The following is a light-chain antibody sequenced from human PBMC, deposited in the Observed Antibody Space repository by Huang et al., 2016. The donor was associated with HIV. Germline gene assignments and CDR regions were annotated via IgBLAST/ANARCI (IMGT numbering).Light chain of an antibody. CDR3: QQYKSWPSFT. J-gene: IGKJ3*01. CDR2: GAY. V-gene: IGKV3-15*01. CDR1: QSVSNN. Sequence: EIVMTQSPATLSVSPGERATLSCRASQSVSNNLAWYQQKPGQAPRLLIYGAYIRATGIPVRISGSGSWTEFTLTISSLQSEDFAVYYCQQYKSWPSFTFGPGTKVDIK.